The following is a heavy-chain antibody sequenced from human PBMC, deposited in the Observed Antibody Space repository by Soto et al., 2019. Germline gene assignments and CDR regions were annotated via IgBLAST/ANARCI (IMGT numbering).Heavy chain of an antibody. Sequence: WGSLRLSCAASGFTFSSYAMHWVRQAPGKGLEWVAVISYDGSNKYYADSVKGRFTISRDNSKNTLYLQMNSLRAEDTAVYYCARDRGPYGDYGWFDPWGQGTLVTVSS. CDR1: GFTFSSYA. CDR3: ARDRGPYGDYGWFDP. J-gene: IGHJ5*02. CDR2: ISYDGSNK. V-gene: IGHV3-30-3*01. D-gene: IGHD4-17*01.